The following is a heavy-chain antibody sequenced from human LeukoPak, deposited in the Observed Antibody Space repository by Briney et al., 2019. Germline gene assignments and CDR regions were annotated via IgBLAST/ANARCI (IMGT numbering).Heavy chain of an antibody. V-gene: IGHV3-48*03. CDR1: GFTFSSYE. Sequence: GGSLRLSCAASGFTFSSYEMNWVRQAPGKGLEWVSYISSSGSTIYYADSVKGRFTISRDNSKNTLYLQMNSLRAEDTAVYYCAKSPSSGYYPYYYYYYMDVWGKGTTVTISS. CDR2: ISSSGSTI. J-gene: IGHJ6*03. D-gene: IGHD3-22*01. CDR3: AKSPSSGYYPYYYYYYMDV.